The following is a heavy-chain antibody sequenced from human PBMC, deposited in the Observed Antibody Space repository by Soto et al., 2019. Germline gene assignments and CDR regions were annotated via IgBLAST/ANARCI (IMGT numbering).Heavy chain of an antibody. V-gene: IGHV1-2*02. D-gene: IGHD1-7*01. CDR3: AGESSGITLYGMDV. J-gene: IGHJ6*02. CDR2: INPNSGDT. Sequence: GASVKVSCKASGYTFTGQYMHWVRQAPGQGLEWMGWINPNSGDTNYAQKFQGRVTMTRDTSIGKAYMELSSLRSNDTAIYYCAGESSGITLYGMDVWGQGTTVTVSS. CDR1: GYTFTGQY.